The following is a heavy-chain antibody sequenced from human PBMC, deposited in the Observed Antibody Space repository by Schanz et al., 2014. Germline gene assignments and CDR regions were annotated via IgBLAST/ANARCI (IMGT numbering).Heavy chain of an antibody. D-gene: IGHD3-16*01. CDR1: GFTFSSYN. CDR3: ARDGGGGMDV. V-gene: IGHV3-21*01. CDR2: ISSSGSFK. Sequence: VQLVESGGGVVQPGRSLRLSCAASGFTFSSYNMNWVRQAPGKGLEWVSSISSSGSFKYYADSVNGRFTISRDNAKNSLYLQMNSLRAEDTAVYYCARDGGGGMDVWGQGSTVTVSS. J-gene: IGHJ6*02.